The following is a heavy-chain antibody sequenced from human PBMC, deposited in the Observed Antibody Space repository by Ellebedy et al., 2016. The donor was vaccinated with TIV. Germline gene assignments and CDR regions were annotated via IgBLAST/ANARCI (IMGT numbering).Heavy chain of an antibody. CDR1: GGSISSSSYY. J-gene: IGHJ3*02. V-gene: IGHV4-39*07. CDR3: AKTSYYYDSSGLLFDI. Sequence: SETLSLTCTVSGGSISSSSYYWGWIRQSPGKGLEWIGSIYYSGSTYYNPSLKSRIPISVDTSKNQFSLKLSSVTAADTAVYYCAKTSYYYDSSGLLFDIWGQGTMVTVSS. D-gene: IGHD3-22*01. CDR2: IYYSGST.